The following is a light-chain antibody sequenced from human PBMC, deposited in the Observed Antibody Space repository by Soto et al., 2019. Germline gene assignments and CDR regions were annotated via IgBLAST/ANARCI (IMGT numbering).Light chain of an antibody. CDR3: QQYDSYWT. Sequence: DIQMTQSPSTLSASVGDRVTITCRASQSVSYWLAWYQQKPGKAPKLLIYKASSLESGVPSRFSGSGFGTEFTLTISSPHPDYFATYYCQQYDSYWTFGQGTKVEIK. J-gene: IGKJ1*01. V-gene: IGKV1-5*03. CDR1: QSVSYW. CDR2: KAS.